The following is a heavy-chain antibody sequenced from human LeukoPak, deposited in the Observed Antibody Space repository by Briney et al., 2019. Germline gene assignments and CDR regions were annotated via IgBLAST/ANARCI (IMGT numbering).Heavy chain of an antibody. V-gene: IGHV1-18*01. Sequence: ASVKVSCKASGYTFTSYGISWVRQAPGQGLEWMGWISAYNGNTNYAQKLQGRVTMTTDTSTSTAYMELRSLRSDDTAVYYCARAARYCSGGSCYHFDYWGQGTLVTVSS. CDR1: GYTFTSYG. J-gene: IGHJ4*02. CDR3: ARAARYCSGGSCYHFDY. CDR2: ISAYNGNT. D-gene: IGHD2-15*01.